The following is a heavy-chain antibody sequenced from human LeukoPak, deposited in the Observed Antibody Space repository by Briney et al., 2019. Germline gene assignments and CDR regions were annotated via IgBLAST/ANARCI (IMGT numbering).Heavy chain of an antibody. V-gene: IGHV3-23*01. J-gene: IGHJ4*02. D-gene: IGHD6-19*01. Sequence: PGGSLRLSXAASGFTFSSYAMSWVRQAPGKGLEGVSAISGSGGSTYYADSVKGRFTISRDNSKNTLYLQMNSLRAEDTAVYYCAKVGVAGNHFDYWGQGTLVTVSS. CDR1: GFTFSSYA. CDR3: AKVGVAGNHFDY. CDR2: ISGSGGST.